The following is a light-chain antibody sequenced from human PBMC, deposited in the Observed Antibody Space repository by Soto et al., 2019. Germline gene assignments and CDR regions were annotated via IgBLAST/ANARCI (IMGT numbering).Light chain of an antibody. CDR1: SSDVGSYSL. CDR2: EDI. CDR3: YTYAGGSTYL. Sequence: QSALTQPASVSGSPGQSITISCTGTSSDVGSYSLLSWYQHHPGKAPKLIIYEDIKGPSGVSNRFSGSKSGNTASLRISGLQAEDEAESYCYTYAGGSTYLFGTGTKVTVL. J-gene: IGLJ1*01. V-gene: IGLV2-23*01.